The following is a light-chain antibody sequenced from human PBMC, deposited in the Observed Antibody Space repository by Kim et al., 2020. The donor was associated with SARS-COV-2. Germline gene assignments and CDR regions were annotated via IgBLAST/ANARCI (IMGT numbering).Light chain of an antibody. CDR1: QSVSSSY. CDR2: AIS. J-gene: IGKJ1*01. CDR3: QHYGNSPRM. V-gene: IGKV3-20*01. Sequence: SPGERATLSCRASQSVSSSYLAWYQQKPGQAPRLLIYAISTRTTGIPDRFSGSGSGTDFTLTISRLEPEDVAVYYCQHYGNSPRMFGQGTKVEIK.